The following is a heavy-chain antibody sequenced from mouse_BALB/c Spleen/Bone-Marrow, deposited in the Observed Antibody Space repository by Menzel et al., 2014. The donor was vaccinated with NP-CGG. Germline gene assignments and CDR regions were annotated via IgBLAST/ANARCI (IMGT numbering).Heavy chain of an antibody. CDR2: ISNGGGST. CDR3: ARRRSLYYAMDY. CDR1: GFTFSDYY. V-gene: IGHV5-12*02. Sequence: EVMLVESGGGLVQPGGSLKLSCATSGFTFSDYYMYWVRQTPEKRLGWVAYISNGGGSTYYPDTVKGRFTISRDNAKNTLYLQMSRLKSEDTAMYYCARRRSLYYAMDYWGQGTSVTVSS. D-gene: IGHD1-1*01. J-gene: IGHJ4*01.